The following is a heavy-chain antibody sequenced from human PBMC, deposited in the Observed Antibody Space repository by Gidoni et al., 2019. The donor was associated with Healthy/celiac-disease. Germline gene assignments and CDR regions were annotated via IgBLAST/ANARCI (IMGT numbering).Heavy chain of an antibody. CDR3: ALAFRPQNFDY. CDR2: IDPSDSYT. J-gene: IGHJ4*02. CDR1: AYSFTSYW. V-gene: IGHV5-10-1*03. D-gene: IGHD3-10*01. Sequence: EVQLLQSGAAVKKTGESLRIACKGSAYSFTSYWISWVRQMPGKGLEWMGRIDPSDSYTNYSPSFQGHVTISADKSISTAYLQWSSLKASDTAMYYCALAFRPQNFDYWGQGTLVTVSS.